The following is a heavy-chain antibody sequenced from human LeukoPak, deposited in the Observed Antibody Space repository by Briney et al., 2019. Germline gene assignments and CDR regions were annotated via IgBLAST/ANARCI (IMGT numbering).Heavy chain of an antibody. V-gene: IGHV3-9*03. D-gene: IGHD3-3*01. J-gene: IGHJ3*02. CDR3: AKARWSGSSNDAFDI. Sequence: GGSLRLSCAASGFTFDDYAMHWVRQAPGKGLEWVSGISWNSDSIGYADSVKGRFTISRDNAKNSLYLQMNSLSAEDMALYYCAKARWSGSSNDAFDIWGQGTMVTVSS. CDR2: ISWNSDSI. CDR1: GFTFDDYA.